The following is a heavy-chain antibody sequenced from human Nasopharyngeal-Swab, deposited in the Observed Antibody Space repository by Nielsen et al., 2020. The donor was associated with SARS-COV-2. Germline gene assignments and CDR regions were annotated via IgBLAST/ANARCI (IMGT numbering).Heavy chain of an antibody. V-gene: IGHV4-34*01. D-gene: IGHD3-3*01. CDR1: GGSFNGFY. CDR2: INHNERT. J-gene: IGHJ6*02. Sequence: SETLSLTCSVSGGSFNGFYWNWIRQPPGKGLEWICEINHNERTNYNPSLKSRVTMSVDTSKNKFSLKLSSVTAADTAVYYCARATYYDFWSGPDYYYYGMDVWGQGTTVTASS. CDR3: ARATYYDFWSGPDYYYYGMDV.